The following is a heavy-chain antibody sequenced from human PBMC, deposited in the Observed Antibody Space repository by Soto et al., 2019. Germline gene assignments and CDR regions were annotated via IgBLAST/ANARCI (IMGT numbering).Heavy chain of an antibody. CDR3: ARGRIVGAAFDY. V-gene: IGHV1-8*01. D-gene: IGHD1-26*01. J-gene: IGHJ4*02. CDR1: GYTFTSSD. CDR2: MNPNTGNT. Sequence: QVQLVQSRAEVKKSGASVKVSCKASGYTFTSSDINWVRQATGQGLEWMGWMNPNTGNTGYTQRFQGRVTMTRNISITTAYMELSSLRSDVTAVYYCARGRIVGAAFDYWGQGTLVTVSS.